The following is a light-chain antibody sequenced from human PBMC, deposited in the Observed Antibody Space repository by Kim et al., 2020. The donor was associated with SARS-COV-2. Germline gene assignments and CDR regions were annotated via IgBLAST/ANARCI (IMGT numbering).Light chain of an antibody. Sequence: LSPGERATLSCRASQSIRTYVAWYQQKRGKAPSLLIYDASTRATGIPDRFSGSGSGTDFTLTISRLEPEDFTMYYCQQYDDLPRTFGPGTKVDFK. CDR2: DAS. CDR1: QSIRTY. V-gene: IGKV3-20*01. CDR3: QQYDDLPRT. J-gene: IGKJ3*01.